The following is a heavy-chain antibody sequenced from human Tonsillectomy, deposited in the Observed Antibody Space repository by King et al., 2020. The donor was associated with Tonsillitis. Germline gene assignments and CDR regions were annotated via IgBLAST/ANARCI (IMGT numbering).Heavy chain of an antibody. CDR2: IWYDGSNK. CDR3: AKHDYSNYVGAFDI. Sequence: VQLVESGGGVVQPGRSLRLSCAASGFTFSSYGMHWVRQAPGKGLEWLAVIWYDGSNKYFEDSVKGRFTISRDNSKNTLYLQMNSLRAEDTAVYYCAKHDYSNYVGAFDIWGQGTMVTVSS. CDR1: GFTFSSYG. V-gene: IGHV3-33*06. J-gene: IGHJ3*02. D-gene: IGHD4-11*01.